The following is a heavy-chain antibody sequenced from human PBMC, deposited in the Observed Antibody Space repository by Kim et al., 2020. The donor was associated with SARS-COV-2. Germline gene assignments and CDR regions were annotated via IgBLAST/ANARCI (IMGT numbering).Heavy chain of an antibody. V-gene: IGHV4-4*07. J-gene: IGHJ5*02. Sequence: SETLSLTCTVSGGSISSYYWSWIRQPAGKGLEWIGRIYTSGSTNYNPSLKSRVTMSVDTSKNQFSLKLSSVTAADTAVYYCARRGGYCSSTSCYHWFDPWGQGTLVTVSS. CDR2: IYTSGST. CDR3: ARRGGYCSSTSCYHWFDP. D-gene: IGHD2-2*01. CDR1: GGSISSYY.